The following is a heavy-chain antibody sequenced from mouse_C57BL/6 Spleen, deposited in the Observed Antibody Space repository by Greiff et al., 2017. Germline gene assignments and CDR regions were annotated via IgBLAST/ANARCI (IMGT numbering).Heavy chain of an antibody. V-gene: IGHV1-59*01. Sequence: QVQLQQPGAELVRPGTSVKLSCKASGYTFTSYWMHWVKQRPGQGLEWIGVIDPSDSYTNYNQKFKGKATLTVDTSSSTAYMQLSSLTSEDSAVYYCSRWGKGGYFDYWGQGTTLTVSS. CDR3: SRWGKGGYFDY. CDR1: GYTFTSYW. CDR2: IDPSDSYT. J-gene: IGHJ2*01.